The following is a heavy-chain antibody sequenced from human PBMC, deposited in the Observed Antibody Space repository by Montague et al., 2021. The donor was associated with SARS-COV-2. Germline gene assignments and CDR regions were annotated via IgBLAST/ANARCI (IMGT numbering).Heavy chain of an antibody. V-gene: IGHV4-59*01. CDR3: ARVGWALRVGDYYFDY. CDR2: IYYTGST. D-gene: IGHD1-26*01. J-gene: IGHJ4*02. CDR1: GGSISPYY. Sequence: SETLSLTCTVSGGSISPYYWSWIRQPPGKGLEWIGNIYYTGSTNYNSSLKSRLTISVDTSENQFSLKVTSVTPADTAVYYCARVGWALRVGDYYFDYWGQGTLVTVS.